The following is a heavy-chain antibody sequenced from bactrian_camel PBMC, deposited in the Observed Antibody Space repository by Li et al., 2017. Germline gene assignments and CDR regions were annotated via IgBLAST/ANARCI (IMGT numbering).Heavy chain of an antibody. CDR1: RYTYKRNC. J-gene: IGHJ4*01. CDR3: AARQPCRLWLGYDDPGEYNY. Sequence: HVQLVESGGGSVQAGESLTLSCAAGRYTYKRNCMGWFRQRPGKDREGVAVLWIGGATTSYADSVKGRFAISKDNAKNTLYLQMNSLKPEDTAMYYCAARQPCRLWLGYDDPGEYNYWGPGTQVTVS. D-gene: IGHD1*01. CDR2: LWIGGATT. V-gene: IGHV3S1*01.